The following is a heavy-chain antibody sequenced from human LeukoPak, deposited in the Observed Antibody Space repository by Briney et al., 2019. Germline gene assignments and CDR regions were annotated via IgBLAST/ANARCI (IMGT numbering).Heavy chain of an antibody. J-gene: IGHJ3*02. CDR3: ARVTGSSGYYSPPHDAFDI. D-gene: IGHD3-22*01. CDR2: IIPIFGTA. Sequence: SVKVSCKASGYTFSNYGISWVRQAPGQGLEWMGGIIPIFGTANYAQKFQGRVTITADESTSTAYMELSSLRSEDTAVYYCARVTGSSGYYSPPHDAFDIWGQGTMVTVSS. V-gene: IGHV1-69*13. CDR1: GYTFSNYG.